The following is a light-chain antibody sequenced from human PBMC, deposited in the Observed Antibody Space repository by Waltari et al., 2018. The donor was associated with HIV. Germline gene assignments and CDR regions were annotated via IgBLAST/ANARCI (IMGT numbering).Light chain of an antibody. CDR2: AAS. CDR3: QQSYSPVIT. CDR1: QSIRSY. V-gene: IGKV1-39*01. J-gene: IGKJ5*01. Sequence: DIQMTQSPSSLSASVGDRVTITCRASQSIRSYLNWYQQKPGEAPKVLIFAASTLQSGVPSRFSGSGSETDFTLTISSLQPEDFATYYCQQSYSPVITFGQGTRLENK.